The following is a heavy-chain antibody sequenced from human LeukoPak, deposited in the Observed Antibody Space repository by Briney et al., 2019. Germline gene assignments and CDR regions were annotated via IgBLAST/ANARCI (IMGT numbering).Heavy chain of an antibody. CDR3: ATGGSGTGYNNVEHYFDY. D-gene: IGHD3-10*01. V-gene: IGHV3-48*03. CDR2: ISSSGSTI. Sequence: GGSLRLSCAASGFTFSSYEMNWGRQAPGKGLEWVSYISSSGSTIYYADSVKGRFTICRDNAKNSLYLQMNSLRAEDTAVYYCATGGSGTGYNNVEHYFDYWGQGTLVTVSS. CDR1: GFTFSSYE. J-gene: IGHJ4*02.